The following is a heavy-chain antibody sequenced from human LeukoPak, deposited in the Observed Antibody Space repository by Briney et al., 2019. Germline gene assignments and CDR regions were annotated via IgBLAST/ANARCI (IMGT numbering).Heavy chain of an antibody. CDR3: AREGSGWHLPDY. V-gene: IGHV4-39*07. J-gene: IGHJ4*02. D-gene: IGHD6-19*01. CDR1: GGSISSSSYY. CDR2: IYYTGST. Sequence: PSETLSLTCTVSGGSISSSSYYWGWIRQPPGKGLEWIGSIYYTGSTNYNPSLKSRVTISVDTSKNQFSLKLSSVTAADTAMYYCAREGSGWHLPDYWGQGTLVTVSS.